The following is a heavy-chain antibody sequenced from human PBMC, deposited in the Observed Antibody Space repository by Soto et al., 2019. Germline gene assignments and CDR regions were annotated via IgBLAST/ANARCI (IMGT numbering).Heavy chain of an antibody. V-gene: IGHV5-51*01. CDR1: GYSFTTYW. D-gene: IGHD4-4*01. J-gene: IGHJ6*02. Sequence: GESLKISCKASGYSFTTYWIAWVRQMPGKGLEWMGIINPGDSDIRYSPSFQGQVTISADNSISTAYLQWSSLKASDTAMYYCARHEQFYYYYYGMDVWGQGTTVTVSS. CDR2: INPGDSDI. CDR3: ARHEQFYYYYYGMDV.